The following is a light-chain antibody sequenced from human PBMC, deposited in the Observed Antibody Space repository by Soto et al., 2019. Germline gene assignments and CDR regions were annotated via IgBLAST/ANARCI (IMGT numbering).Light chain of an antibody. CDR2: AAS. CDR3: QQSYSTPFP. J-gene: IGKJ2*01. V-gene: IGKV1-39*01. CDR1: QSISNY. Sequence: DIQMTQSPSSLSASVGDRVTITCRASQSISNYLNWYQQIPGKAPKLLIYAASSLQSGVTSRFSGSGSGTDFTLTIRSLPSEDFATYYCQQSYSTPFPFGQGTKLEIK.